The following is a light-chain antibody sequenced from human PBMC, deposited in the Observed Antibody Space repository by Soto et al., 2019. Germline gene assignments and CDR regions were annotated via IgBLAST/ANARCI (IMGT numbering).Light chain of an antibody. J-gene: IGKJ4*01. V-gene: IGKV3D-15*01. CDR3: QQYNNWPPEIT. CDR1: QSVSSN. Sequence: DIVLTQSPAPLSLSPGERATLSCRSSQSVSSNLAWYQQKPGQAPRLLIYGASTRATGIPARFSGSGSGTEFTLTISSLQSEDFAVYYCQQYNNWPPEITFGGGTKVDIK. CDR2: GAS.